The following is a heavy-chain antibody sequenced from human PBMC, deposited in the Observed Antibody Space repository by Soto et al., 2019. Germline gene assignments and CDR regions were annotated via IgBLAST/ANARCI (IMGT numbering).Heavy chain of an antibody. V-gene: IGHV3-48*02. CDR3: ARDLGRTTVTTFFDY. D-gene: IGHD4-17*01. J-gene: IGHJ4*02. CDR1: GFTFSSYS. Sequence: GGSLRLSCAASGFTFSSYSMNWVRQAPGKGLEWVSYISSSSSTIYYADSVKGRFTISRDNAKNSLYLQMNSLRDEDTAVYYCARDLGRTTVTTFFDYWGQGTLVTVSS. CDR2: ISSSSSTI.